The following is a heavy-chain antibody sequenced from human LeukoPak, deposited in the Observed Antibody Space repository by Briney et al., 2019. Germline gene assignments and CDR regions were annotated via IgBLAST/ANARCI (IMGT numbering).Heavy chain of an antibody. CDR1: GGSISIYY. D-gene: IGHD1-26*01. CDR3: ASSIVGATVGFDC. V-gene: IGHV4-59*01. CDR2: IYYTGNT. Sequence: PSETLSLTCTVSGGSISIYYWSWIRQPPEKGLECIGYIYYTGNTVYNPSLKGRVTISVDTSKNQFSLKLSSVTAADTAMYYCASSIVGATVGFDCWGQGTLVTVSS. J-gene: IGHJ4*02.